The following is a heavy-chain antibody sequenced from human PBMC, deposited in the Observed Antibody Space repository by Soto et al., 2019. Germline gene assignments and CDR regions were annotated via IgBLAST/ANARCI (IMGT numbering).Heavy chain of an antibody. J-gene: IGHJ4*02. CDR3: AHAYGGRSLY. V-gene: IGHV2-5*02. CDR1: GFSLTTDRVG. D-gene: IGHD1-26*01. Sequence: QITLKESGPTLVKPTQTLTLTCTFSGFSLTTDRVGVGWIRQPPGEALEWLAVIYWEDSKTYRPSLESRLTITKDTSKNQVALTMTNMDSVDTATYYCAHAYGGRSLYWGQGTLVTVSS. CDR2: IYWEDSK.